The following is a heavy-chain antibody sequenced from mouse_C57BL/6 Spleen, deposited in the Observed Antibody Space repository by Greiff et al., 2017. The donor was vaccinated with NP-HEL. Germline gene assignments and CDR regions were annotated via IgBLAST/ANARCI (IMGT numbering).Heavy chain of an antibody. CDR1: GYTFTSYW. D-gene: IGHD2-4*01. CDR3: ARGYDYDRGYAMDY. CDR2: IDPSDSET. V-gene: IGHV1-52*01. J-gene: IGHJ4*01. Sequence: QVQLQQPGAELVRPGSSVKLSCKASGYTFTSYWMHWVKQRPIQGLDWIGNIDPSDSETHYNQKFKDKATLTVDKSSSTAYMQLSSLTSEDSAVYYCARGYDYDRGYAMDYWGQGTSVTVSS.